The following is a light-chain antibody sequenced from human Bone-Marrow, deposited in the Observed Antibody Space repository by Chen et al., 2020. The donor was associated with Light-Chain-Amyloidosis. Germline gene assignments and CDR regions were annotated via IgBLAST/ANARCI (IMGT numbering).Light chain of an antibody. J-gene: IGLJ1*01. CDR3: TSYTSSHTYV. CDR2: DVN. CDR1: SSDVGGYNF. Sequence: QSALTQPASVSGSPGQSIIISCTGTSSDVGGYNFVSWYQQHPCKAPKLMIFDVNNRPSGVSNRFSGSKSDNTASLTISGLQPEDEADYYCTSYTSSHTYVFGTGTEVTVL. V-gene: IGLV2-14*03.